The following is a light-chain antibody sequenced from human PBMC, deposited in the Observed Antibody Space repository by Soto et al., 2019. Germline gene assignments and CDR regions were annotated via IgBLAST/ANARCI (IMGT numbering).Light chain of an antibody. CDR2: EVS. CDR3: SSYAGSNLYVV. Sequence: QSALTQPPSASRSPGQSVTISCTGTGSDVGGYNYVSWYQHHPGKAPKLMLYEVSTRPSGVPDRFSGSKSGNTASLPVSGLQAEDEADYYCSSYAGSNLYVVFGGGTKLTVL. CDR1: GSDVGGYNY. V-gene: IGLV2-8*02. J-gene: IGLJ2*01.